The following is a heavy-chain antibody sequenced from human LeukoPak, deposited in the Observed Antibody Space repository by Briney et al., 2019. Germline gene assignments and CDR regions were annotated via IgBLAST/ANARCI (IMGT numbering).Heavy chain of an antibody. Sequence: SVKVSCKASGGIFSSYAISWVRQAPGQGLEWMGGIIPIFGTANYAQKFQGRVTITADESTSTAYMELSSLRSEDTAVYYCASGSGYSSSWLDYYYYYGMDVWGQGTTVTVSS. CDR3: ASGSGYSSSWLDYYYYYGMDV. CDR1: GGIFSSYA. J-gene: IGHJ6*02. D-gene: IGHD6-13*01. V-gene: IGHV1-69*13. CDR2: IIPIFGTA.